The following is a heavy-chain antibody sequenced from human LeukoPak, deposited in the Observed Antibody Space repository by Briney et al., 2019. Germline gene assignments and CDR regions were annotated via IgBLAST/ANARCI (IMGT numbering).Heavy chain of an antibody. CDR1: GFTFSSYW. CDR2: INSDGSST. V-gene: IGHV3-74*01. D-gene: IGHD4-23*01. CDR3: ARAAGGDY. J-gene: IGHJ4*02. Sequence: PGGSLRLSCAASGFTFSSYWMHWVRQAPAKGRVWVSRINSDGSSTSYADSVKGRFTISRDNAKNTLYLQMNSLRAEDTAVYYCARAAGGDYWGQGVLVTVSS.